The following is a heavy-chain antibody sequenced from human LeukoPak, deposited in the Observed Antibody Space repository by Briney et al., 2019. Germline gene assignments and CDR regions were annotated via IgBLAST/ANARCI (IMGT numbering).Heavy chain of an antibody. CDR2: INEVGSDT. CDR1: GFTFSSYW. Sequence: GSSLRLSCAASGFTFSSYWMSWVRQVPGKGLEWVSSINEVGSDTRYADSVRGRFTISRDNAKNSLYLQMNSLRVEDTATYYCAGEPRQLAYWGQGTLVTVSS. J-gene: IGHJ4*02. V-gene: IGHV3-7*03. CDR3: AGEPRQLAY. D-gene: IGHD6-6*01.